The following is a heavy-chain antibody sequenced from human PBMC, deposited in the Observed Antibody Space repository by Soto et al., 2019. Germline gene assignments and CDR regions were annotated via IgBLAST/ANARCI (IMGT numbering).Heavy chain of an antibody. D-gene: IGHD5-18*01. CDR1: GFTFSSYA. J-gene: IGHJ4*02. CDR2: ISGSGGST. CDR3: AKDLGLVRYSYGWGAEGYYFDY. V-gene: IGHV3-23*01. Sequence: GGSLRLSCAASGFTFSSYAMSWVRQAPGKGLEWVSAISGSGGSTYYADSVKGRFTISRDNSKNTLYLQMNSLRAEDTAVYYCAKDLGLVRYSYGWGAEGYYFDYWGQGTLVTVSS.